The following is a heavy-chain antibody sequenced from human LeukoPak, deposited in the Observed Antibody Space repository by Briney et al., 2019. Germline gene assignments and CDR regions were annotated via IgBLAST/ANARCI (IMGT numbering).Heavy chain of an antibody. CDR2: INHSGST. CDR1: GGSFSGYY. Sequence: PSETLSLTCAVYGGSFSGYYWSWIRQPPGKGLEWIGEINHSGSTNYNPPLKSRVTISVDTSKNQFSLKLSSVTAADTAVYYCGEVSVRGVIWRDYWGQGTLVTVSS. D-gene: IGHD3-10*01. V-gene: IGHV4-34*01. CDR3: GEVSVRGVIWRDY. J-gene: IGHJ4*02.